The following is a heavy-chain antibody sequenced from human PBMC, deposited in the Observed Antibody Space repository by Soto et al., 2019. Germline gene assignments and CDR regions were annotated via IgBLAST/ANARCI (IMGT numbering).Heavy chain of an antibody. CDR1: GFSFSGYV. D-gene: IGHD5-12*01. CDR3: AKSQDEMATNSMVDL. Sequence: EVQRLVSGGGVIQPGGSLRLSCAASGFSFSGYVISWVRQVPGKGLVWVSVIGLSGGSRFYADSVKGRFTIYRDISSNTVYLQMNSLRAEDTAVYYCAKSQDEMATNSMVDLWGQGTVVTVSS. CDR2: IGLSGGSR. V-gene: IGHV3-23*01. J-gene: IGHJ5*02.